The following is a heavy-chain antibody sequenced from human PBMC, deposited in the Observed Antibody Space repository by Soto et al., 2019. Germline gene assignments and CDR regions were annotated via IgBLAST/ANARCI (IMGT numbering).Heavy chain of an antibody. J-gene: IGHJ4*02. CDR3: ARGVRDIVVVPAATGETYYFDY. CDR1: GGSFSGYY. Sequence: SETLSLTCAVYGGSFSGYYWSWIRQPPGKRLEWIGEINHSGSTNYNPSLKSRVTISVDTSKNQFSLKLSSVTAADTAVYYCARGVRDIVVVPAATGETYYFDYWGQGTLVTVS. V-gene: IGHV4-34*01. CDR2: INHSGST. D-gene: IGHD2-2*01.